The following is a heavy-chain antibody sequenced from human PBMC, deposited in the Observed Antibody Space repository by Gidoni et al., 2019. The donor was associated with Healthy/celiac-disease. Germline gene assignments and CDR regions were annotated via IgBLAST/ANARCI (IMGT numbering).Heavy chain of an antibody. CDR2: ISYDGSNK. J-gene: IGHJ6*03. V-gene: IGHV3-30-3*01. D-gene: IGHD6-13*01. Sequence: QVQLVETGGGLVQRGRSPRPSCAASGFTFSSYAMHWVRQGPGKGLEWVAVISYDGSNKYYADSVKGRFTISRDNSKNTLYLQMNSLRAEDTAVYYCARDWVAAVTYYYYMDVGGKGPTVTVSS. CDR3: ARDWVAAVTYYYYMDV. CDR1: GFTFSSYA.